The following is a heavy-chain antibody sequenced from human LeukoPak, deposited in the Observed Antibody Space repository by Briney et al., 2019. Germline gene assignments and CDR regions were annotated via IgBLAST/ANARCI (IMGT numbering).Heavy chain of an antibody. D-gene: IGHD1-26*01. CDR2: TYTGGTI. J-gene: IGHJ6*04. CDR3: ARAPRYYMNLDV. CDR1: GGSFDYPY. V-gene: IGHV4-4*07. Sequence: SETLSLTCTVSGGSFDYPYWTWMRQPAGKGPEWLARTYTGGTIDYNPSLKGRVTMSLSPTKNQFSPQLSSVTAPGTAVYYCARAPRYYMNLDVWGRGTTVLVPS.